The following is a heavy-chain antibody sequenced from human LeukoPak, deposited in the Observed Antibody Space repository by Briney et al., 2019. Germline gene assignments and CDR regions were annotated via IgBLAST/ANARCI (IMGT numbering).Heavy chain of an antibody. CDR1: GFTFSTYG. Sequence: PGGSLRLSCEASGFTFSTYGRSWFGQPPGKGLEWVANIKQDGSEKYYVDSVKGRFTISRDNAKNSLYLQMNSLRAEDTAMYYCARDSAGNDYWGQGTLVTVSS. D-gene: IGHD6-13*01. CDR3: ARDSAGNDY. CDR2: IKQDGSEK. V-gene: IGHV3-7*01. J-gene: IGHJ4*02.